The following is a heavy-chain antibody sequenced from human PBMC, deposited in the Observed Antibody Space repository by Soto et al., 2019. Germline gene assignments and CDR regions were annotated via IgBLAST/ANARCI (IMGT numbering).Heavy chain of an antibody. CDR3: AITNFAHASFSY. J-gene: IGHJ4*02. D-gene: IGHD2-8*01. CDR1: GFMFSNYG. V-gene: IGHV3-30*03. CDR2: ISYDGGET. Sequence: PGRYMRLSCAGYGFMFSNYGMHWVRRAPGKGLEWVAFISYDGGETFYADSVKGRFTISRDNSERTLFLHMRSLKKEDTAVYYCAITNFAHASFSYWGQGTLVTVSA.